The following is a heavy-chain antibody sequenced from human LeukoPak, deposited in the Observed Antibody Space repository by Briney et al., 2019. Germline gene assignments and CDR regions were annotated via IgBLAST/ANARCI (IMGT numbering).Heavy chain of an antibody. D-gene: IGHD6-19*01. CDR3: ARDPYSSGWYKDAFDI. V-gene: IGHV3-21*01. J-gene: IGHJ3*02. CDR2: ISGSSSYI. Sequence: GESLRLSCGASGLTVSSNYMGWVRQAPGKGLEWVSSISGSSSYINYADSVKGRFTISRDNAQNSLFLQLNSLRAEDTAVYYCARDPYSSGWYKDAFDIWGQGTMVTVSS. CDR1: GLTVSSNY.